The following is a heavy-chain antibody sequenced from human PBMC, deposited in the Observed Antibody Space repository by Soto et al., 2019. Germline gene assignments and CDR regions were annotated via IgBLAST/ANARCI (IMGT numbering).Heavy chain of an antibody. J-gene: IGHJ1*01. CDR2: IIPVFGRP. CDR1: GGSFSSFG. D-gene: IGHD5-12*01. Sequence: QVQLEQSGAELKKPGSSVKVSCKASGGSFSSFGISWVRQAPGQGLEWMGGIIPVFGRPNYAQRFRGRLTITADESTNTVYLELIDLRSEDTAVYYCAREGSGYNLWGQGTQVTVSS. CDR3: AREGSGYNL. V-gene: IGHV1-69*01.